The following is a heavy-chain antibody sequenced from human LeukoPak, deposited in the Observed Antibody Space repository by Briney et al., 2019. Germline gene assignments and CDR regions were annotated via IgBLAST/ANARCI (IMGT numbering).Heavy chain of an antibody. Sequence: ASVKASCKASGGTFSSYAISWVRQAPGQGLEWMGRIVPILGIANYAQKFQGRVTITADKSTSTAYMELSSLRSEDTAVYYCAREGGGYSGYAPFDYWGQGTLVTVSS. CDR2: IVPILGIA. CDR1: GGTFSSYA. V-gene: IGHV1-69*04. D-gene: IGHD5-12*01. J-gene: IGHJ4*02. CDR3: AREGGGYSGYAPFDY.